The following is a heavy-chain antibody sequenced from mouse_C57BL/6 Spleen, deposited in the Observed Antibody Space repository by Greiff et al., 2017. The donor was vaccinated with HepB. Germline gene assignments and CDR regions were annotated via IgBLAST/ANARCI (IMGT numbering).Heavy chain of an antibody. J-gene: IGHJ4*01. V-gene: IGHV5-17*01. CDR3: ARRTVVATDAMDY. CDR2: ISSGSSTI. D-gene: IGHD1-1*01. Sequence: VQLKESGGGLVKPGGSLKLSCAASGFTFSDYGMHWVRQAPEKGLEWVAYISSGSSTIYYADTVKGRFTISRDNAKNTLFLHMTSLRSEDTAMYYCARRTVVATDAMDYWGQGTSVTVSS. CDR1: GFTFSDYG.